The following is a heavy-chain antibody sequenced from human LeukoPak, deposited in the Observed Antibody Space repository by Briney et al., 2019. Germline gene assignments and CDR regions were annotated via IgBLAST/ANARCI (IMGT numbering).Heavy chain of an antibody. D-gene: IGHD3-22*01. CDR3: ASTSPKYYYESSGYSSLFDN. V-gene: IGHV4-39*07. Sequence: KPSETLSLTCTVSGDSVTSSSYSWGWIRQSPGKGLEWIGTIYYSGNTYYNPYLKSRLTISVDTSKNPFSLKLRSVTAADTALYYCASTSPKYYYESSGYSSLFDNWGQGTLVTVSS. CDR1: GDSVTSSSYS. CDR2: IYYSGNT. J-gene: IGHJ4*02.